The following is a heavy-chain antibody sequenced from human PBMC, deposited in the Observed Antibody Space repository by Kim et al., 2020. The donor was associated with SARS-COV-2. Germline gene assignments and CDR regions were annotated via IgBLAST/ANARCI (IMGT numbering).Heavy chain of an antibody. CDR2: IYPGDSDT. D-gene: IGHD2-2*01. V-gene: IGHV5-51*01. J-gene: IGHJ3*02. CDR1: GYSFTSYW. CDR3: ARGLDVPADLQGAFDI. Sequence: GESLKISCKGSGYSFTSYWIGWVRQMPGKGLEWMGIIYPGDSDTRYSPSFQGQVTISADKSISTAYLQWSSLKASDTAMYYCARGLDVPADLQGAFDIWGQGTMVTVSS.